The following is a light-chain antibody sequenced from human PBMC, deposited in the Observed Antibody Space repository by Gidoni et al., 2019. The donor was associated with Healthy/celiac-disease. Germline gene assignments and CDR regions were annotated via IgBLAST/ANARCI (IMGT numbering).Light chain of an antibody. CDR2: GKN. J-gene: IGLJ2*01. V-gene: IGLV3-19*01. Sequence: SSELPQDPAVSVALGQTVRITCQGASLRSYYASWYQQKPGQAPVLVIYGKNNRPSGIPDRFSGSSSGNTASLTITGAQAEYEADYYCNSRDSSGNQVVFGGGTKLTVL. CDR3: NSRDSSGNQVV. CDR1: SLRSYY.